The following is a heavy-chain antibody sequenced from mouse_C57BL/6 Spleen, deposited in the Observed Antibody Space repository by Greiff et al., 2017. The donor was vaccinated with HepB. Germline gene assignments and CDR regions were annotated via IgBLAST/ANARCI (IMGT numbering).Heavy chain of an antibody. D-gene: IGHD1-1*01. CDR3: ARHYYGSKPYAMDY. Sequence: QVQLQQSGAELARPGASVKLSCKASGYTFTSYGISWVKQRTGQGLEWIGEIYPRSGNTYYNEKFKGKATLTADKSSSTAYMELRSLTSEDSAVYFCARHYYGSKPYAMDYWGQGTSVTVSS. CDR1: GYTFTSYG. CDR2: IYPRSGNT. V-gene: IGHV1-81*01. J-gene: IGHJ4*01.